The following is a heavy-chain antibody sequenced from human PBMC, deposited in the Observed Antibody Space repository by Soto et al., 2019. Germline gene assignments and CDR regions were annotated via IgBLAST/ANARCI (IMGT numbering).Heavy chain of an antibody. Sequence: TLSLTCSISRYSVSTNSATWDCSSQSPSRGLEWLGRTYYRSKWYNDYAVSVKGRITINPDTSNNQLSLQLNSVTPDDTAVYYCARLIGNSWLESWGQGTLVTVSS. CDR2: TYYRSKWYN. CDR1: RYSVSTNSAT. V-gene: IGHV6-1*01. J-gene: IGHJ5*01. D-gene: IGHD2-8*01. CDR3: ARLIGNSWLES.